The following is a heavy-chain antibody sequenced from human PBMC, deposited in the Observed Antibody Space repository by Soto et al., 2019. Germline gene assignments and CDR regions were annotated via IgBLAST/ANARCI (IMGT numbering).Heavy chain of an antibody. CDR3: ARSYLRHPPRN. J-gene: IGHJ4*02. V-gene: IGHV4-34*01. D-gene: IGHD3-3*01. Sequence: SETLSLTCAIYGGSFSGYYWSWIRQPPGKGLEWIGEINHSGSTNYNPSLKSRVTISVDTSKNQFSLKLSSVTAADTAVYYCARSYLRHPPRNWGQGTLVTVSS. CDR1: GGSFSGYY. CDR2: INHSGST.